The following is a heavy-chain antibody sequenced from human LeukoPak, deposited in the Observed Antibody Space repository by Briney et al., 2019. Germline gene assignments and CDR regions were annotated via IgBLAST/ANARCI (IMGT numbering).Heavy chain of an antibody. CDR1: GFIFTNYF. D-gene: IGHD3-3*01. CDR3: ATDRGWRTSGYYLYYFEY. V-gene: IGHV3-7*01. J-gene: IGHJ4*02. Sequence: GGSLRLSCAASGFIFTNYFMSWVRQAPGKGLEWVASIKYDGSEKYYVDSVRGRFTISRDNTMNSLYLQMSSLRAEDTAVYYCATDRGWRTSGYYLYYFEYWGQGTLVTYSS. CDR2: IKYDGSEK.